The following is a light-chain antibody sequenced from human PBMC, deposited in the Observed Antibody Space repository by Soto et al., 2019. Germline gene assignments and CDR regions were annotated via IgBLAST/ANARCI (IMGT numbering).Light chain of an antibody. J-gene: IGKJ1*01. CDR3: QQKKGYRT. Sequence: DIQMTQSPSTLSASVGDRVTITCRASQSISGSLAWYQQKPGKAPKLLIYEASNLKSGVTSRFSGSGSGIEFTLTISSLQPDASGSCYCQQKKGYRTFGQGTRLEI. CDR2: EAS. CDR1: QSISGS. V-gene: IGKV1-5*03.